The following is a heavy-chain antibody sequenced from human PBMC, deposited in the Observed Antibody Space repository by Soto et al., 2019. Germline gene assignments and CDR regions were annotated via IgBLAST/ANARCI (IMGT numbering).Heavy chain of an antibody. CDR3: ARADIRLYYYYGMDV. D-gene: IGHD3-9*01. V-gene: IGHV1-8*01. CDR1: GYTFTSYD. J-gene: IGHJ6*02. Sequence: ASVKVSCKASGYTFTSYDINWVRRATGQGLEWMGWMNPNSGNTGYAQKFQGRVTMTRNTSISTAYMELSSLRSEDTAVYYCARADIRLYYYYGMDVWGQGTTVTVSS. CDR2: MNPNSGNT.